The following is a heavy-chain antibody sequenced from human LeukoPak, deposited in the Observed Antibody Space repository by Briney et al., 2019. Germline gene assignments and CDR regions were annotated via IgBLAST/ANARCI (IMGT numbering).Heavy chain of an antibody. CDR2: ISGSGGST. CDR1: GFTFSSYS. D-gene: IGHD3-3*01. CDR3: AKMGGALHDFWSAYYVKGANEYYSDY. V-gene: IGHV3-23*01. Sequence: SGGSLRLSCAASGFTFSSYSMSWVRQAPGKGLEWVSAISGSGGSTYYADSVRGRFTISRDNSKNTVYVQMNSLRVDDTAVYYCAKMGGALHDFWSAYYVKGANEYYSDYWGQGALVTVSS. J-gene: IGHJ4*02.